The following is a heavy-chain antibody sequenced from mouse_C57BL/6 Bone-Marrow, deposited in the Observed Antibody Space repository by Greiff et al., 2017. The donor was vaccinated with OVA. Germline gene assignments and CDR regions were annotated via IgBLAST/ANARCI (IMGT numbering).Heavy chain of an antibody. CDR2: ISDGGSYT. CDR1: GFTFSSYA. Sequence: EVKLVESGGGLVKPGGSLKLSCAASGFTFSSYAMSWVRQTPEQRLEWVATISDGGSYTYYPDNVKGRFTIARDNAKNNLYLQMSHLKSEDTAMYYCARDDYDEDYYARDYWGQGTSVTVSS. D-gene: IGHD2-4*01. J-gene: IGHJ4*01. V-gene: IGHV5-4*01. CDR3: ARDDYDEDYYARDY.